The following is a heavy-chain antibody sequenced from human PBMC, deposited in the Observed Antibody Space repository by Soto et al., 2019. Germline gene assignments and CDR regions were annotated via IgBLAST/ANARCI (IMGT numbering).Heavy chain of an antibody. J-gene: IGHJ3*01. CDR3: ARDLRGHYGP. Sequence: PGGSLRLSCEGSGFNFRNFNMIWVRQAPGKGLEWVSSVSGSSSYIYYADSVKGRFTVSRGNANNLVFLQMNGLRPEDTAMYYCARDLRGHYGPWGQGTMVTVSS. D-gene: IGHD4-17*01. CDR1: GFNFRNFN. CDR2: VSGSSSYI. V-gene: IGHV3-21*06.